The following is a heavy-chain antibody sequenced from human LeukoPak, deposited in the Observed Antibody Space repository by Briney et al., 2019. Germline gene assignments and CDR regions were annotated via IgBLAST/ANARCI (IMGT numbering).Heavy chain of an antibody. Sequence: PGRSLRLSCAASGFTFSNAWMSWVRQAPGKGLEWVGRIKSKTDGGTTDYAAPVKGRFTISRDDSKNTLYLQMNSLKTEDTAVYYCTTVTDKYDSSGYLHFGIWGQGTMVTVSS. CDR1: GFTFSNAW. J-gene: IGHJ3*02. V-gene: IGHV3-15*01. D-gene: IGHD3-22*01. CDR3: TTVTDKYDSSGYLHFGI. CDR2: IKSKTDGGTT.